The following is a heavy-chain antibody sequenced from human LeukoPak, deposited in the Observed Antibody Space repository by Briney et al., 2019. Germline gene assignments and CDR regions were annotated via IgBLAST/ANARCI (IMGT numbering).Heavy chain of an antibody. Sequence: QTGGSLRLSCAASGFTFSSYAMSWVRQAPGKELEWVSAISGSGGSTYYADSVKGRFTISRDNSKNTLYLQMNSLRAEDTAVYYCANLYGSYRFDYWGQGTLVTVSS. CDR1: GFTFSSYA. CDR3: ANLYGSYRFDY. CDR2: ISGSGGST. D-gene: IGHD1-26*01. J-gene: IGHJ4*02. V-gene: IGHV3-23*01.